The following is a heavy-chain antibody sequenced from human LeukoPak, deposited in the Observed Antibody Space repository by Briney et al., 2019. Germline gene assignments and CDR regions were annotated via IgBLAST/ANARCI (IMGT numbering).Heavy chain of an antibody. CDR2: ISSRGSTI. Sequence: GGSLRLSCAASGFTFSSYEMNWVRQAPGKGLEWVSYISSRGSTIYYADSVKGRFTISRDNSKNTLYLQMNSLRAEDTAVYYCAKDVAAAGTYFDYWGQGTLVTVSS. V-gene: IGHV3-48*03. CDR3: AKDVAAAGTYFDY. J-gene: IGHJ4*02. D-gene: IGHD6-13*01. CDR1: GFTFSSYE.